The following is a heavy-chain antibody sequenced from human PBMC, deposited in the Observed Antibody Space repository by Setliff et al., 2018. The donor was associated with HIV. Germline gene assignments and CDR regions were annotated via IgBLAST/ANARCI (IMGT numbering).Heavy chain of an antibody. Sequence: SETLSLTCTVSGGSIGGYYWSWIRQPPGTGLEWLGCIYSGGSTNYNPSLESRVTISLDTSMNQFSLRLTSVTAADTAVYYCARVRSYGSAYDAFYVWGPGTMVTVSS. D-gene: IGHD3-10*01. CDR2: IYSGGST. J-gene: IGHJ3*01. CDR1: GGSIGGYY. CDR3: ARVRSYGSAYDAFYV. V-gene: IGHV4-4*08.